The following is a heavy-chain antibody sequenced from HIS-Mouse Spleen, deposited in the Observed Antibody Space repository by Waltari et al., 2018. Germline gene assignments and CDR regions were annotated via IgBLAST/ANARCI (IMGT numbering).Heavy chain of an antibody. Sequence: QVQLVQSGAEVKKPGASVKVSCKASGYTFTGYYMHWVRQAPGQGLEWMGWINPNRGGTNYAQKFQGRVTMTRDTSISTAYMELSRLRSDDTAVYYCARDLLILSYYYYGMDVWGQGTTVTVSS. V-gene: IGHV1-2*02. CDR2: INPNRGGT. D-gene: IGHD2-8*02. CDR3: ARDLLILSYYYYGMDV. CDR1: GYTFTGYY. J-gene: IGHJ6*02.